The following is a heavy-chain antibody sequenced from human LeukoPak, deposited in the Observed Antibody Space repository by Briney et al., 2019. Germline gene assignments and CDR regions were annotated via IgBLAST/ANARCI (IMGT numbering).Heavy chain of an antibody. J-gene: IGHJ5*02. CDR3: ARTTSGYSSGWYFGGGVNWFDP. Sequence: GASVNVSCKASGGTFSSYAISWVRQAPGQGLEWMGGIIPIFGTANYAQKFQGRVTITADESTSTAYMELSSLRSEDTAVYYCARTTSGYSSGWYFGGGVNWFDPWGQGTLVTVSS. D-gene: IGHD6-19*01. CDR1: GGTFSSYA. V-gene: IGHV1-69*13. CDR2: IIPIFGTA.